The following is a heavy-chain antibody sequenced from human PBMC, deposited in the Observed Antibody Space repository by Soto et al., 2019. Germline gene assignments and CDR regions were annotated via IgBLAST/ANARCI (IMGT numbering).Heavy chain of an antibody. V-gene: IGHV3-7*03. J-gene: IGHJ4*02. Sequence: GGSLRLSCAASGFTFSSYWMSWVRQAPGKGLEWVANIKQDGSEKYYVDSVKGRFTISRDNAKNSLYLQMNSLRAEDTAMYYCARDFGGGIAVAGMGFDYWGRGTLVTVSS. CDR1: GFTFSSYW. CDR3: ARDFGGGIAVAGMGFDY. CDR2: IKQDGSEK. D-gene: IGHD6-19*01.